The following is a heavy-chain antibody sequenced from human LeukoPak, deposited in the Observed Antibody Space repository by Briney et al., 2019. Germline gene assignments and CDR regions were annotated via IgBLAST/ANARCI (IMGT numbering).Heavy chain of an antibody. Sequence: PGRSLRLSCTASGFTFGDYAMSWVRQAPGKGLECVGFIRSKAYGGTTEYAASVKGRFTISRDDSKSIAYLQMNSLKTEDTAVYYCTRDALTMVRGVIDFYYYGMDVWGQGTTVTVSS. CDR2: IRSKAYGGTT. CDR3: TRDALTMVRGVIDFYYYGMDV. J-gene: IGHJ6*02. V-gene: IGHV3-49*04. CDR1: GFTFGDYA. D-gene: IGHD3-10*01.